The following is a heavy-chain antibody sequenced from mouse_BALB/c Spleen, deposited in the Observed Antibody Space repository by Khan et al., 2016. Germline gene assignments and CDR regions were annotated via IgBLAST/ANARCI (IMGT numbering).Heavy chain of an antibody. CDR2: IWRGGST. CDR3: AKSNYDVGYYAMDY. V-gene: IGHV2-5-1*01. Sequence: QVQLQQSGPSLVQPSQSLSITCTVSGFSLTSYGVHWVRQSPGKGLEWLGVIWRGGSTDYNAAFMSRLSITKDNSKSQVFFKMNSLQADDTAIYYYAKSNYDVGYYAMDYWGQGTSVTVSS. D-gene: IGHD2-4*01. CDR1: GFSLTSYG. J-gene: IGHJ4*01.